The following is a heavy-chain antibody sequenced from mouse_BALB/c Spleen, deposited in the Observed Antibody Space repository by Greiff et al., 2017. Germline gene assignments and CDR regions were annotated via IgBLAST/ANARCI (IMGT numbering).Heavy chain of an antibody. CDR1: GFTFSSYG. D-gene: IGHD4-1*01. V-gene: IGHV5-6-3*01. CDR2: INSNGGST. CDR3: ARGSGYFDY. Sequence: EVKVVESGGGLVQPGGSLKLSCAASGFTFSSYGMSWVRQTPDKRLELVATINSNGGSTYYPDSVKGRFTISRDNAKNTLYLQMSSLKSEDTAMYYCARGSGYFDYWGQGTTLTVS. J-gene: IGHJ2*01.